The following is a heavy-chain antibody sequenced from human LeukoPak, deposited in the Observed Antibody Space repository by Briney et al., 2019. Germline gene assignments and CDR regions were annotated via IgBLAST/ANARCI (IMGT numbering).Heavy chain of an antibody. Sequence: ASVKVSCKASGYTFTGYYMHWVRQAPGQGLEWMGWINPNRGGTNYAQKFQGRVTMTRDTSISTAYMELSRLRSDDTAVYYCARRGSYYGMDVWGQGTTVTVSS. CDR2: INPNRGGT. D-gene: IGHD2-15*01. J-gene: IGHJ6*02. V-gene: IGHV1-2*02. CDR3: ARRGSYYGMDV. CDR1: GYTFTGYY.